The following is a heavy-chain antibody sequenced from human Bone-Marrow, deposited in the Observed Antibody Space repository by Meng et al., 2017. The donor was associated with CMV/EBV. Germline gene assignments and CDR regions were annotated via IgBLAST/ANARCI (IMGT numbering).Heavy chain of an antibody. V-gene: IGHV1-2*02. CDR3: LRDNFDRVDY. CDR2: INPNNGET. Sequence: ASVKVSCKTSGYRFSAHYLHWVRQAPGQGLEWMGWINPNNGETKYFEKFQGRVTMTRDTSVTTAYMVVRSLKSDDTATYYRLRDNFDRVDYWGQGTLVTVSS. CDR1: GYRFSAHY. J-gene: IGHJ4*02.